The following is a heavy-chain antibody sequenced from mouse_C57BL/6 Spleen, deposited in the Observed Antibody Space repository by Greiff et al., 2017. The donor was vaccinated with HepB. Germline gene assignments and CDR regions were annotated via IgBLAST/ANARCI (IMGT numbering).Heavy chain of an antibody. J-gene: IGHJ2*01. V-gene: IGHV1-50*01. CDR2: IDPSDSYT. Sequence: QVQLKQPGAELVKPGASVKLSCKASGYTFTSYWMQWVKQRPGQGLEWIGEIDPSDSYTNYNQKFKGKATLTVDTSSSTAYMQLSSLTSEDSAVYYCARDYYGSSKGGYFDYWGQGTTLTVSS. CDR1: GYTFTSYW. D-gene: IGHD1-1*01. CDR3: ARDYYGSSKGGYFDY.